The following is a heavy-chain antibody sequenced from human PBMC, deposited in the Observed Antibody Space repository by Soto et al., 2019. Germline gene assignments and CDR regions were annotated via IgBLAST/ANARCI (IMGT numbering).Heavy chain of an antibody. J-gene: IGHJ6*02. CDR3: AREGVAPYYYYGMDV. CDR1: GYTFTRSG. D-gene: IGHD5-12*01. Sequence: QVQLVQSGAEVKKPGASVKVCCKASGYTFTRSGISWVRQAPGQGLEWMGWISTYNGDTNYAQTFQGRVTMTTDTSTSTVYMELRSLRSDDTAVYYCAREGVAPYYYYGMDVWGQGTPVTVSS. CDR2: ISTYNGDT. V-gene: IGHV1-18*01.